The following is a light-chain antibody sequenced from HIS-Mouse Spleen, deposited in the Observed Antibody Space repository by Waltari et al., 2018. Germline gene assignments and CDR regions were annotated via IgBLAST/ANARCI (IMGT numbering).Light chain of an antibody. CDR3: QAWDSSTAV. CDR2: QDS. J-gene: IGLJ1*01. CDR1: NLGDKS. V-gene: IGLV3-1*01. Sequence: SYELTLPPSVSVSPGQTASIPCSRPNLGDKSACWYQQKPGQSPVLVIDQDSKRPSGIPERFSGSSSGNTATLTISGTQAMDEADYYCQAWDSSTAVFGTGTKVTVL.